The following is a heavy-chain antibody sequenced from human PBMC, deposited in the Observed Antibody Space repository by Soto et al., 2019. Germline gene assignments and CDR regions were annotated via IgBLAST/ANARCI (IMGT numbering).Heavy chain of an antibody. D-gene: IGHD3-10*01. J-gene: IGHJ6*02. CDR3: AKDRGAAVGSGMDV. Sequence: GGSLRLSCAASGFTFSSYSMNWVRQAPGKGLEWVSYISSSSSTIYYADSVKGRFTISRDNAKNSLYLQMNSLRAEDTAVYYCAKDRGAAVGSGMDVWGQGTTVTVSS. CDR1: GFTFSSYS. CDR2: ISSSSSTI. V-gene: IGHV3-48*01.